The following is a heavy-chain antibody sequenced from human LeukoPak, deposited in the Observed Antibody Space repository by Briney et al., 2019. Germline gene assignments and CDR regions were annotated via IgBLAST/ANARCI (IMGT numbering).Heavy chain of an antibody. Sequence: SETLSLTCTVSGGSTSSYYWSWIRQPAGKGLEWIGRIYTSGSTNYNPSLKSRVTMSVDTSKNQFSLKLSSVTAADTAVYYCASRRVVRGVSDYWGQGTLVTVSS. J-gene: IGHJ4*02. CDR1: GGSTSSYY. V-gene: IGHV4-4*07. D-gene: IGHD3-10*01. CDR2: IYTSGST. CDR3: ASRRVVRGVSDY.